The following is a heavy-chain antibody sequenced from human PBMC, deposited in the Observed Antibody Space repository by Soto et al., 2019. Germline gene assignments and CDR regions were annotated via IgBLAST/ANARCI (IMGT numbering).Heavy chain of an antibody. CDR2: TKTDGTT. CDR3: ARDMRAVPWYGGISSAFDM. Sequence: GGSLRLSCAASGFTFSRHWIHWVRQAPGQGLVWVSRTKTDGTTSYADSVRGRFTISRDNAETTLYLQMNSLRAEDTAVYYCARDMRAVPWYGGISSAFDMWGQGTMVTVSS. CDR1: GFTFSRHW. D-gene: IGHD3-10*01. J-gene: IGHJ3*02. V-gene: IGHV3-74*01.